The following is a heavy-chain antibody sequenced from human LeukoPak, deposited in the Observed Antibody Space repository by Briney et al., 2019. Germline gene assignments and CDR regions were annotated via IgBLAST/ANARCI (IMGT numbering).Heavy chain of an antibody. CDR2: VYFRGTT. D-gene: IGHD3-10*01. CDR3: ARGGYYGSGNDFRFDP. Sequence: SETLSLTCTVSGGSISTITYNWDWIRQSPGKGLEWIGSVYFRGTTYYKPSLESRVTISIDTSKNQFSLRMWSVTAADTAVYYCARGGYYGSGNDFRFDPWGQGTLVTVSS. V-gene: IGHV4-39*07. J-gene: IGHJ5*02. CDR1: GGSISTITYN.